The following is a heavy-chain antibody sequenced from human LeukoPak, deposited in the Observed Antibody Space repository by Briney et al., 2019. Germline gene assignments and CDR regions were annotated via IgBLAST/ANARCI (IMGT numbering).Heavy chain of an antibody. V-gene: IGHV4-34*01. CDR2: INHSGST. Sequence: SETLSPTCAVYGGSFSGYYWSWIRQPPGKGLEWIGEINHSGSTNYNPSLKSRVTISVDTSKNQFSLKLSSVTAADTAVYYCAGLYGSGSSLSYYYFDYWGQGTLVTVSS. CDR1: GGSFSGYY. J-gene: IGHJ4*02. CDR3: AGLYGSGSSLSYYYFDY. D-gene: IGHD3-10*01.